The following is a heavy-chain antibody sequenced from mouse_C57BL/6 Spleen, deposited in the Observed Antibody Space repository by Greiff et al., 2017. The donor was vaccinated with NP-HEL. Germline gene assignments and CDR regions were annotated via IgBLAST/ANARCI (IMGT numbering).Heavy chain of an antibody. D-gene: IGHD2-5*01. Sequence: VQLQQSGAELVRPGSSVKLSCKASGYTFTSYWMHWVKQRPIQGLEWIGNIDPSDSETHYNQKFKDKATLTVDKSSSTAYMQLSSLTSEDSAVYYCARTDYSNRFAYWGQGTLVTVSA. CDR2: IDPSDSET. CDR1: GYTFTSYW. V-gene: IGHV1-52*01. J-gene: IGHJ3*01. CDR3: ARTDYSNRFAY.